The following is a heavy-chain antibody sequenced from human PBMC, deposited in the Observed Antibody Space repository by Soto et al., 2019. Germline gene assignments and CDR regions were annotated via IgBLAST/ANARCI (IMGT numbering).Heavy chain of an antibody. V-gene: IGHV4-34*01. CDR3: ARTATQCSSTSCYTVSLDF. CDR1: GGSFIGYY. J-gene: IGHJ4*02. D-gene: IGHD2-2*02. Sequence: SETLSLTCAVFGGSFIGYYWGWIRQPPGKGLEWIGEINRDGVTNYNPSLKSRLTMLVDTSKKQFSLKLNSVTAAATAVYYCARTATQCSSTSCYTVSLDFWGQGTLVTVS. CDR2: INRDGVT.